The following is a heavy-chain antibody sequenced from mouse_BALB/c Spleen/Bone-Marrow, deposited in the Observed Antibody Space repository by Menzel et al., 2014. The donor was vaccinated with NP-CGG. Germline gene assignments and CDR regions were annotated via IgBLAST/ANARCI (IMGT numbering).Heavy chain of an antibody. Sequence: QVQLQQSGPQLVRPGASVKISCKASGYSLTTYWMHWVKQRPGQGLEWIGMIDPSDSETRLNQKFKDKATLTVDKSSSTAYMQLSSPTSEDSAVYYCASYASSPAYFAYWGQGTLVTVSA. CDR2: IDPSDSET. D-gene: IGHD1-1*01. CDR3: ASYASSPAYFAY. J-gene: IGHJ3*01. V-gene: IGHV1S127*01. CDR1: GYSLTTYW.